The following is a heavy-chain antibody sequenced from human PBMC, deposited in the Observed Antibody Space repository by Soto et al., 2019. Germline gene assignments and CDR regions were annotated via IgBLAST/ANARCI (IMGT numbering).Heavy chain of an antibody. J-gene: IGHJ6*02. Sequence: SETLSLTCAVSGGSISSSNWWSWVRQPPGKGLEWIGEIYHSGSTNYNPSLKSRVTISVDKSKNQFSLKLSSVTAADTAVYYCARDDGREGGYYYYGMDVWGQGTTVTVSS. V-gene: IGHV4-4*02. CDR2: IYHSGST. D-gene: IGHD1-26*01. CDR1: GGSISSSNW. CDR3: ARDDGREGGYYYYGMDV.